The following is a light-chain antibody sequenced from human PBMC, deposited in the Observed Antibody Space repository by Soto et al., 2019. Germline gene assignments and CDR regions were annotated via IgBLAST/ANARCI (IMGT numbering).Light chain of an antibody. J-gene: IGKJ2*01. CDR3: QQYNSYPHT. V-gene: IGKV1-5*03. CDR1: QSISSW. CDR2: KAS. Sequence: DIQMTQSPSTLSASVGDRVTITCRASQSISSWLAWYQQKPGKAPKLLIYKASSLESGVPSRFSGSGSGTEFTLPISSLQREDFAIYSCQQYNSYPHTFVQGTKLEIK.